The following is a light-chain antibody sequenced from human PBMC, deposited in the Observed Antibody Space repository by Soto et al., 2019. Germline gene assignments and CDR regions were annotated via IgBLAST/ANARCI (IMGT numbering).Light chain of an antibody. CDR2: DVS. Sequence: QCARNRAVSGSGVPGRSITIFCTGTSSDVGGYNFVSWYQQHPGKAPKLMIYDVSKRPSGVSNRFSGSKSGNTASLTISGLQAEDEADYYCCSYAGSSTYAFGTGTKVTVL. J-gene: IGLJ1*01. V-gene: IGLV2-23*02. CDR3: CSYAGSSTYA. CDR1: SSDVGGYNF.